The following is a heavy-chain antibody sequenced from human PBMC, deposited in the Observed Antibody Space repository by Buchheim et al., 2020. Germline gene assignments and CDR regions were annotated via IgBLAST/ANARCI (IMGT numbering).Heavy chain of an antibody. CDR3: ARVWGGITMVPGDSNWFDP. V-gene: IGHV1-46*01. CDR2: INPSGGST. CDR1: GYTFTSYY. Sequence: QVQLVQSGAEVKKPGASVKVSCKASGYTFTSYYMHWVRQAPGQGLEWMGIINPSGGSTSYAQKFQGRVTMTRDTSTSTVYMEMSSLRSEDTAVYYCARVWGGITMVPGDSNWFDPWGQGTL. J-gene: IGHJ5*02. D-gene: IGHD3-10*01.